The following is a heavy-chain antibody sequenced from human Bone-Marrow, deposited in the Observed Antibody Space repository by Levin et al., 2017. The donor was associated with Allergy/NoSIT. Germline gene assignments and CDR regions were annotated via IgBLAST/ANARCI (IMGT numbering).Heavy chain of an antibody. CDR1: GYSFINYW. CDR2: IYPGDSDT. Sequence: GASVKVSCKGSGYSFINYWIGWVRQMPGKGLEWMGIIYPGDSDTRYSPTFQGQVTISADKSNTTAYLQWSSLKASDTAMYYCARGGSGTIKPGMDVWGQGTTVTVSS. V-gene: IGHV5-51*03. CDR3: ARGGSGTIKPGMDV. J-gene: IGHJ6*02. D-gene: IGHD1-26*01.